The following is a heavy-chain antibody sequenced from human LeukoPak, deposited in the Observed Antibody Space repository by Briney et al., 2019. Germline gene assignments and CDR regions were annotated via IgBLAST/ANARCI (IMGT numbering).Heavy chain of an antibody. CDR1: GGSISSGGYY. J-gene: IGHJ4*02. D-gene: IGHD2-2*01. Sequence: PSETLSLTCTVSGGSISSGGYYWSWIRQHPGKGLEWIGYIYYSGSTYYNPSLKSRVTRSVDRSKNQFSLKLSSVTAADTAVYYCARSHCSSTSCPHMSFDYWGQGTLVTVSS. V-gene: IGHV4-31*03. CDR3: ARSHCSSTSCPHMSFDY. CDR2: IYYSGST.